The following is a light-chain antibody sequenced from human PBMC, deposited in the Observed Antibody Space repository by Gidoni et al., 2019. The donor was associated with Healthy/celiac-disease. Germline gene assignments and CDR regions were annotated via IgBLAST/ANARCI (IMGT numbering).Light chain of an antibody. V-gene: IGLV1-40*01. CDR2: GNS. CDR3: QSYDSSLSGPYV. J-gene: IGLJ1*01. Sequence: QSVLTQPPSVSGAPGQRVTISCTGSSSNIGAGYDVHWYQQLPGTAPKHLIYGNSNRPSGVPDRCSGSKSGASASLAITGLQAEDEADYYCQSYDSSLSGPYVFGTGTKVTVL. CDR1: SSNIGAGYD.